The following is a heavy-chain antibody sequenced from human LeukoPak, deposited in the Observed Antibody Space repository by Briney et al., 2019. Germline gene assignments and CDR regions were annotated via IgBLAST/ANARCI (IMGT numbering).Heavy chain of an antibody. J-gene: IGHJ6*03. CDR1: GFTFSSYG. Sequence: GGSLRLSCAASGFTFSSYGMHWVRQAPGKGLEWVGVIWYDGSNKYYADSVKGRFTISRDNSKNTLYLQMNSLRAEDTAVYYCAKCLGNYGGNSNYYYYMDVWGKGTTVTVSS. V-gene: IGHV3-33*06. CDR3: AKCLGNYGGNSNYYYYMDV. D-gene: IGHD4-23*01. CDR2: IWYDGSNK.